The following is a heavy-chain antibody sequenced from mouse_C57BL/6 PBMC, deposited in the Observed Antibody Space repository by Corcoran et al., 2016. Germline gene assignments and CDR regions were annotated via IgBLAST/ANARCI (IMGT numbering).Heavy chain of an antibody. CDR3: ARSGGYFDV. J-gene: IGHJ1*03. V-gene: IGHV9-3*01. CDR1: GYTFTTYG. Sequence: QIQLVQSGPELKKPGETVKISCKASGYTFTTYGMSWVKQAPGKGLKWMGWINTYSGVPTYADDFKGRFAFSLETSASTAYLQINNLKNEDTATYFCARSGGYFDVWGTGTTVTVSS. CDR2: INTYSGVP. D-gene: IGHD3-2*02.